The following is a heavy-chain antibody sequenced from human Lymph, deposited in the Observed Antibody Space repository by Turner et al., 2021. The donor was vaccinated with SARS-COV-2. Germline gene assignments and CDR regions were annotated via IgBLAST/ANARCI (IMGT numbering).Heavy chain of an antibody. J-gene: IGHJ4*02. Sequence: QVQLVESGGGVVQPGSSLKLPCAASGFTFSSYAMHWVRQAPGKGLEWVALISYDGNNKYYADSVRGRFTISRDNSKNTLYLQMNSLRAEDTAVYYCARGLSGNYYFFDYWGQGTLVTVSS. CDR3: ARGLSGNYYFFDY. CDR1: GFTFSSYA. V-gene: IGHV3-30-3*01. D-gene: IGHD1-26*01. CDR2: ISYDGNNK.